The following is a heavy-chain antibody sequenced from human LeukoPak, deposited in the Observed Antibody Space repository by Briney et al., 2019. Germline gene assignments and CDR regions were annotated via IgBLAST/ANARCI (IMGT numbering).Heavy chain of an antibody. CDR2: ISAYNGNT. V-gene: IGHV1-18*01. CDR3: ARDRSSNDY. J-gene: IGHJ4*02. Sequence: GGSLRLSCAASGYTFTSYGISWVRQAPGQGLEWMGWISAYNGNTHYAQKLQGRVTMTTDTSTSTAYLELRSLRSDDTAVYYCARDRSSNDYWGQGTLVTVSS. D-gene: IGHD6-19*01. CDR1: GYTFTSYG.